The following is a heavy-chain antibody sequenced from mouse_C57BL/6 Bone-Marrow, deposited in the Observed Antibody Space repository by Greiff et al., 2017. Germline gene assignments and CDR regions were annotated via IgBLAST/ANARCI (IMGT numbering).Heavy chain of an antibody. CDR1: GFTFSDFY. J-gene: IGHJ4*01. CDR3: AREAYGSSQGYAMDY. V-gene: IGHV7-1*01. Sequence: EVKLMESGGGLVQSGRSLRLSCATSGFTFSDFYMEWVRQAPGKGLEWIAASRNKANDYTTEYSASVKGRFIVSRDTSQSILYLQMNALRAEDTAIYYCAREAYGSSQGYAMDYWGQGTSVTVSS. CDR2: SRNKANDYTT. D-gene: IGHD1-1*01.